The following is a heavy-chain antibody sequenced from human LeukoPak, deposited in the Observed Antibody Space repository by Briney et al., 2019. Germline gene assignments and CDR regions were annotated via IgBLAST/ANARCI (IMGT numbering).Heavy chain of an antibody. CDR3: ARDPFGSGSSDY. V-gene: IGHV4-59*01. CDR2: IYYSGST. CDR1: GGSIRSYY. D-gene: IGHD3-3*01. Sequence: KASETLSLTCTVSGGSIRSYYWIWIRQPPGKGLEWIGYIYYSGSTNYNPSLKSRVTISVDTSKNQFSLKLSSVTAADTAVYYCARDPFGSGSSDYRGQGTLVTVSS. J-gene: IGHJ4*02.